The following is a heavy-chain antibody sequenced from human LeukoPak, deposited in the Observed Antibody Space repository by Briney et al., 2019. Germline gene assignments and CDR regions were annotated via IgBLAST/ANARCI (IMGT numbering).Heavy chain of an antibody. CDR1: GLTVSSNY. V-gene: IGHV3-53*05. J-gene: IGHJ4*02. Sequence: GGSLRLSCAAPGLTVSSNYMSWVRQAPGKGLEWVSVLYGAGSTYYADSVKGRFTISRDNSKNTLFLQMNSLRGEDTAVYYCARGGTPGYSTGWIDYWGQGTLVTVSS. CDR3: ARGGTPGYSTGWIDY. CDR2: LYGAGST. D-gene: IGHD6-19*01.